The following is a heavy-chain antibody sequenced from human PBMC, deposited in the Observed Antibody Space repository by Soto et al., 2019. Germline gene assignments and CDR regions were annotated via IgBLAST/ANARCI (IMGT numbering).Heavy chain of an antibody. CDR1: GFTFSSYW. V-gene: IGHV3-7*03. J-gene: IGHJ5*02. D-gene: IGHD6-13*01. Sequence: GGSLRLSCAASGFTFSSYWMSWVRQAPGKGLEWVANIKQDGSEKYYVDSVKGRFTISRDNAKNSLYLQMNSLRAEDTAVYYCARDDSSSWYPTCNWFDPWGQGTLVTVS. CDR2: IKQDGSEK. CDR3: ARDDSSSWYPTCNWFDP.